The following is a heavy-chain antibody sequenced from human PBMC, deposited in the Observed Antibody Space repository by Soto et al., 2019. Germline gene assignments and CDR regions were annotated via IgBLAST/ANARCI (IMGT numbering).Heavy chain of an antibody. CDR1: GGSISSSSYY. CDR3: ASQPLIGAKKLLPRWFDP. V-gene: IGHV4-39*07. J-gene: IGHJ5*02. Sequence: SETLSLTCTVSGGSISSSSYYWGWIRQPPGKGLEWIGEINHSGSTNYNPSLKSRVTISVDTSKNQFSLKLSSVTAADTAVYYCASQPLIGAKKLLPRWFDPWGQGTLVTVSS. CDR2: INHSGST.